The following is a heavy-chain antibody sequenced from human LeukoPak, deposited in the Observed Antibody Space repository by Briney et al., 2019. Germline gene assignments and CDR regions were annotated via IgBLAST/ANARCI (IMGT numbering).Heavy chain of an antibody. V-gene: IGHV4-59*01. CDR3: ARGLFGVFDY. Sequence: SETLSLTCAVSGGSISSYYWSWIRQPPGKGLEWIGYIYYSGSTNYNPSLKSRVTISVDTSKNQFSLKLSSVTAADTAVYCCARGLFGVFDYWGQGTLVTVSS. CDR1: GGSISSYY. J-gene: IGHJ4*02. CDR2: IYYSGST. D-gene: IGHD3-3*01.